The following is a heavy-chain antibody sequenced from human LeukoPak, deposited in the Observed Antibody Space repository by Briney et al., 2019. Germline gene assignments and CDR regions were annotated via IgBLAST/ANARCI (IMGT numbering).Heavy chain of an antibody. CDR2: IKEDGSEK. V-gene: IGHV3-7*01. CDR3: ARGGRLGALDI. CDR1: GFSFSNSL. Sequence: GGSLRLSCAASGFSFSNSLMSWVRQAPGKGPEWVTNIKEDGSEKYYVDSVTGRFTISRDNTRNSLYLQMSSLRVEDTAVYYCARGGRLGALDIWGQGTMVTVSP. J-gene: IGHJ3*02.